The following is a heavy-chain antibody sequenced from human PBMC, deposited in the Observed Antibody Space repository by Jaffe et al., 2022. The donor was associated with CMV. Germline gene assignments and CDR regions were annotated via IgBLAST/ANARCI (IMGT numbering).Heavy chain of an antibody. Sequence: EVQLLESGGGLLQPGGSLRLSCAASGFSFSTFAMTWVRQAPGKGLEWVSGIRESGDTKYYADSVKGRFTISRDNTKNALYLQMNSLRAEDTAVYYCAKNDGSTWFTNSNYFDAWGQGTLVTVSS. CDR1: GFSFSTFA. CDR2: IRESGDTK. CDR3: AKNDGSTWFTNSNYFDA. J-gene: IGHJ4*02. D-gene: IGHD6-13*01. V-gene: IGHV3-23*01.